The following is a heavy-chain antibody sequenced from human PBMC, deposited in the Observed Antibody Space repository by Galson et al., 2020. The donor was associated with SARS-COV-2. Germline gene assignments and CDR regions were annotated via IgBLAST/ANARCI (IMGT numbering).Heavy chain of an antibody. CDR2: ISSSGSTI. Sequence: GESLKISCAASGFTFSDYYMSWIRRAPGKGLEWVSYISSSGSTIYYADSVKGRFTISRDNAKNSLYLQMNSLRAEDTAVYYCASSSGYYFDGSPGWGQGTLVTVSS. D-gene: IGHD3-22*01. CDR3: ASSSGYYFDGSPG. CDR1: GFTFSDYY. J-gene: IGHJ4*02. V-gene: IGHV3-11*01.